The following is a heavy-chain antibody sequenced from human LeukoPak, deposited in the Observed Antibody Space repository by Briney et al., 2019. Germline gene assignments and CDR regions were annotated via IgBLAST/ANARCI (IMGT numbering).Heavy chain of an antibody. V-gene: IGHV1-2*04. D-gene: IGHD6-13*01. CDR3: ARQRIAAAGTVFDY. J-gene: IGHJ4*02. Sequence: ASVKVSCKASGYTFTGYYMHWVRQAPGQGLEWMGWIIPNSGGTNYAQKFQGWVTMTRDTSISTAYMELSRLRSDDTAVYYCARQRIAAAGTVFDYWGQGTLVTVSS. CDR2: IIPNSGGT. CDR1: GYTFTGYY.